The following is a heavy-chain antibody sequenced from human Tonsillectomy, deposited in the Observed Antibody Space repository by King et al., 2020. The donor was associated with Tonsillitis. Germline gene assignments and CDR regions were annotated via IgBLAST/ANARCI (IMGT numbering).Heavy chain of an antibody. J-gene: IGHJ5*02. CDR3: ARQRTYGSSWTSPVDNWFDP. CDR2: IYPGDSDT. Sequence: VQLVESGAEVKKPGESLKISCKGSGYSFTSYWIGWVRQMPGKGLEWMGIIYPGDSDTRYSPSFQGQVTISADKSISTAYLQWSSLKDSDTAMYYCARQRTYGSSWTSPVDNWFDPWGQGTLVTVSS. D-gene: IGHD6-13*01. CDR1: GYSFTSYW. V-gene: IGHV5-51*01.